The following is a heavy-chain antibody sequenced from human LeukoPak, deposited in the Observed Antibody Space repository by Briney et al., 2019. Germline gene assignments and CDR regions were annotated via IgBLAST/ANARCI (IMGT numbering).Heavy chain of an antibody. J-gene: IGHJ5*02. Sequence: SETLSLTCTVSGASITAYYWSWIRQPPGQGLEWIGYVHYSGNTKYSSSLRSRVTTSVDTSRSQFSRKLNSVTAADTAVYYCARGVGCSGGTCYSVYWLDPWGQGTLVTVSS. CDR1: GASITAYY. CDR3: ARGVGCSGGTCYSVYWLDP. CDR2: VHYSGNT. V-gene: IGHV4-59*01. D-gene: IGHD2-15*01.